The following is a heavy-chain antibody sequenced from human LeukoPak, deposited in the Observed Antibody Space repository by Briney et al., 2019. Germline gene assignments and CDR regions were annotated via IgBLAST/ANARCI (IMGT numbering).Heavy chain of an antibody. CDR3: AKEGDYYGSGSYRDGFDI. CDR2: IRYDGSNK. V-gene: IGHV3-30*02. CDR1: GFTFSSYA. Sequence: GGSLRLSCAASGFTFSSYAMHWVRQAPGKGLEWVAFIRYDGSNKYYADSVKGRFTISRDSFKNKLYLQMNSLRPEDTAVYYCAKEGDYYGSGSYRDGFDIWGQGTRATVSS. D-gene: IGHD3-10*01. J-gene: IGHJ3*02.